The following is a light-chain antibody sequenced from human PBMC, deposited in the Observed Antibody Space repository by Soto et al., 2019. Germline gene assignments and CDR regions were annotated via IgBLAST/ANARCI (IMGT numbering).Light chain of an antibody. Sequence: ELVLTQSPGTLSLSPGDRATLSCRASQSVSSTYLAWYQQRPGQAPRLLIYDASNRATGIPVRFSGSGSGTDFTLTISSLEPEDFAVYYCQQRSSWPLTFGGGTKVDIK. J-gene: IGKJ4*01. CDR3: QQRSSWPLT. V-gene: IGKV3D-20*02. CDR2: DAS. CDR1: QSVSSTY.